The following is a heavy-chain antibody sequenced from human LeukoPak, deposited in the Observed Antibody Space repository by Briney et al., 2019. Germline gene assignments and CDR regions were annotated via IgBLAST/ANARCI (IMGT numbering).Heavy chain of an antibody. CDR1: GFTFSSYS. CDR2: ISSSSSYI. Sequence: GGSLRLSCAASGFTFSSYSMNWVRQAPGKGLEWVSSISSSSSYIYYADSVKGRFTISRDNAKNSLYLQMNSLRAEDTAVYYCARGFTLWLGESEYYFDYWGQGTLVTVSS. V-gene: IGHV3-21*01. CDR3: ARGFTLWLGESEYYFDY. J-gene: IGHJ4*02. D-gene: IGHD3-10*01.